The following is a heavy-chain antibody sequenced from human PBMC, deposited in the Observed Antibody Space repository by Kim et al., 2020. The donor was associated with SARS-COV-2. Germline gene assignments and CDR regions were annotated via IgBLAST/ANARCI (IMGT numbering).Heavy chain of an antibody. CDR1: GGTFSSYA. D-gene: IGHD3-16*02. CDR2: IIPIFGTA. Sequence: SVKVSCKASGGTFSSYAISWVRQAPGQGLEWMGGIIPIFGTANYAQKFQGRVTITADESTSTAYMELSSLRSEDTAVYYCAREGPIRLGELSPQRPFDYWGQGTLVTVSS. CDR3: AREGPIRLGELSPQRPFDY. V-gene: IGHV1-69*13. J-gene: IGHJ4*02.